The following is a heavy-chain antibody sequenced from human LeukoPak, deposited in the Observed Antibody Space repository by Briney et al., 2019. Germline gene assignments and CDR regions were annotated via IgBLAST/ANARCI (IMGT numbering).Heavy chain of an antibody. D-gene: IGHD1-1*01. CDR3: TRDRGAYNLYDY. V-gene: IGHV3-23*01. Sequence: GGSLRLSCAASGFTFSNYAMSWVRQAPGKGLEWVSAISGSGGSTYYADSVKGRFTISRENSKNTLYLQMNSLKTEDTAVYHCTRDRGAYNLYDYWGQGTLVTVSS. CDR2: ISGSGGST. CDR1: GFTFSNYA. J-gene: IGHJ4*02.